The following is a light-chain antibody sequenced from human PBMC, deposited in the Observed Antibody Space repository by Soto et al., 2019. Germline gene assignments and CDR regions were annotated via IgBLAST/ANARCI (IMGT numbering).Light chain of an antibody. J-gene: IGLJ3*02. CDR3: AAWDDSLSGVV. CDR1: SSNIGSNY. Sequence: QAVVTQPPSTSGTPGQRVIIACSGSSSNIGSNYVYWYQQFPGTAPKALMYKNSQRPSGVPDRFSGSKSGTSASLAISGLRSEDEADYYCAAWDDSLSGVVFGGGTKLTVL. CDR2: KNS. V-gene: IGLV1-47*01.